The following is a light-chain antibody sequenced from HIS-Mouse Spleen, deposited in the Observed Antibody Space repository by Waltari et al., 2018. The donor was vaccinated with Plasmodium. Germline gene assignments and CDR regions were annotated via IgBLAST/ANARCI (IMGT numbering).Light chain of an antibody. J-gene: IGLJ3*02. CDR2: EDS. CDR1: AVPQKY. V-gene: IGLV3-10*01. CDR3: YSTDSSGNHRV. Sequence: SYELPQPPSVSVSPGQTATITCSGDAVPQKYPYWYHQQSGQAPVLVIYEDSKRPSGIPERFSGSSSGTMATLTISGAQVEDEADYYCYSTDSSGNHRVFGGGTKLTVL.